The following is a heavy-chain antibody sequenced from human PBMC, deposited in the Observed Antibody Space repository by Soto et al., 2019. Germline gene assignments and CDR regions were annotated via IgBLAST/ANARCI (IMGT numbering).Heavy chain of an antibody. CDR2: INHSGST. D-gene: IGHD6-13*01. CDR1: GGSFSGYY. V-gene: IGHV4-34*01. CDR3: ARGGRSSRLRGDY. J-gene: IGHJ4*02. Sequence: SETLSLTCAVYGGSFSGYYWSWIRQPPGKGLEWIGEINHSGSTNYNPSLKSRVTISVDTSKNQFSLKLSSVTAADTAVYYCARGGRSSRLRGDYWGQGTLVTVSS.